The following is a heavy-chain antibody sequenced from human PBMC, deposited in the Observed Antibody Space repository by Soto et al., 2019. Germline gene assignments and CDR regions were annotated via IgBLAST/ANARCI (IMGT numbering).Heavy chain of an antibody. CDR1: GFTFSSYS. V-gene: IGHV3-48*01. J-gene: IGHJ4*02. CDR3: AKVDNSYDRSKPFDY. D-gene: IGHD3-22*01. CDR2: ISSSGSSI. Sequence: PGGSLRLSCAASGFTFSSYSMNWVRQAPGKGLEWVSSISSSGSSIYYADSVKGRFTISRDNAKNTLYLQMNSLRAEDTAVYYCAKVDNSYDRSKPFDYWGQGTLVTVSS.